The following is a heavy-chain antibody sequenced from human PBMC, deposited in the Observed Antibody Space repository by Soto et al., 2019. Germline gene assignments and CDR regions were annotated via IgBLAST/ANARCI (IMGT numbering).Heavy chain of an antibody. CDR1: GVTFSSYA. CDR3: ARDSVAARPKDYYYYGMDV. CDR2: IIPIFGTA. D-gene: IGHD6-6*01. V-gene: IGHV1-69*13. J-gene: IGHJ6*02. Sequence: SVKVSCKASGVTFSSYAISWVRQAPGQGLEWMGGIIPIFGTANYAQKFQGRVTITADESTSTAYMELSSLRSEDTAVYYCARDSVAARPKDYYYYGMDVWGQGTTVTVSS.